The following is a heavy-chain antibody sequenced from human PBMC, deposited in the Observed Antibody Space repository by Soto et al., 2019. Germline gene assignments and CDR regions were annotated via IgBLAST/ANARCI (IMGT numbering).Heavy chain of an antibody. CDR1: GYTFTSYY. CDR3: ARDRYCSGGSCYFLDY. J-gene: IGHJ4*02. Sequence: GASVKVSCKASGYTFTSYYMHWVRQAPGQGLEWMGIINPSGGSTSYAQKFQGRVTMTRDTSTSTVYMELSSLRSEDTAVYYCARDRYCSGGSCYFLDYWGQGTLVTVSS. D-gene: IGHD2-15*01. V-gene: IGHV1-46*01. CDR2: INPSGGST.